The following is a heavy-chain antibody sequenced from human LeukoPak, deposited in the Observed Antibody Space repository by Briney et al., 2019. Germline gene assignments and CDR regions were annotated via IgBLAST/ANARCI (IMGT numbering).Heavy chain of an antibody. D-gene: IGHD6-25*01. V-gene: IGHV4-39*02. J-gene: IGHJ4*02. CDR2: VYYGRSP. CDR3: ARSSGTGTFSY. Sequence: SETLSLTCTVSGGSISSGPYYWAWIRQPPGKGLEWIGSVYYGRSPYFNPSLESRATISVDTSKNHFSLKMSSVTAADTAVYYCARSSGTGTFSYWGQGTLVTVSS. CDR1: GGSISSGPYY.